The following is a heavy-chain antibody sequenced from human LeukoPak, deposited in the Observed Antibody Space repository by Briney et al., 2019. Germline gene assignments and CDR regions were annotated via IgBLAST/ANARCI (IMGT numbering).Heavy chain of an antibody. Sequence: ASVKVSCKASGYTFTGYYMHWVRQAPGQGLEWMGWINPNSGGTNYAQKFQGRVTMTRDTSITTAYMELNRLKSDDTAVYYCASISHVWSGYYTAHFDYWGQGTLVTVSS. V-gene: IGHV1-2*02. CDR1: GYTFTGYY. J-gene: IGHJ4*02. CDR3: ASISHVWSGYYTAHFDY. D-gene: IGHD3-3*02. CDR2: INPNSGGT.